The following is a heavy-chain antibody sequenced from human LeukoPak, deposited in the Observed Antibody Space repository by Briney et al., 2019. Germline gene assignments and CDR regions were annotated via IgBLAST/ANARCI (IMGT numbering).Heavy chain of an antibody. D-gene: IGHD5-18*01. CDR2: IYYSGST. CDR1: GGSISSSNYY. Sequence: PSETLSLTCTVSGGSISSSNYYWGWIRQPPGKGLEWIGRIYYSGSTYYNASLKSRVTISFDTSKKQSSLTLTPVTAADTAVYYCASRGYTYGPLDWGQGTLVSVSS. CDR3: ASRGYTYGPLD. J-gene: IGHJ4*02. V-gene: IGHV4-39*01.